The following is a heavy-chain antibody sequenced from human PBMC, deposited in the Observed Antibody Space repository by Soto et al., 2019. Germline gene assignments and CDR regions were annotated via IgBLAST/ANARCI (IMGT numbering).Heavy chain of an antibody. J-gene: IGHJ4*02. CDR1: GYTFTSYG. CDR3: AREVVGCGGDCQLGNDY. Sequence: ASVKVSCKASGYTFTSYGISWVRQAPGQGFEWMGWISAYNGNTNYAQKLQGRVTMTTDTSTSTAYMELRSLRSDDTAVYYCAREVVGCGGDCQLGNDYWGQGTLVTVSS. D-gene: IGHD2-21*02. V-gene: IGHV1-18*01. CDR2: ISAYNGNT.